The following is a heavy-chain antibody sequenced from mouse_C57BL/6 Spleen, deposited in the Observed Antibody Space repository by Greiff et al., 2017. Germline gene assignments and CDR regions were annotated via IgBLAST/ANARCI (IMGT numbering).Heavy chain of an antibody. Sequence: EVKLMESGEGLLKPGGSLKLSCAASGFTFSSYAMSWVRQTPEKRLGWVAYISSGGDYIYYADTVKGRFTISRDNARNTLYLKMSSLKSEDTAMYYCTRDDSFAYWGQGTLVTVSA. CDR1: GFTFSSYA. V-gene: IGHV5-9-1*02. CDR2: ISSGGDYI. CDR3: TRDDSFAY. J-gene: IGHJ3*01.